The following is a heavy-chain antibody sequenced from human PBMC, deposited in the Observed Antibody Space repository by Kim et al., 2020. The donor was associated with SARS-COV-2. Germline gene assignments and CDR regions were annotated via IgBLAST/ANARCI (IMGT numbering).Heavy chain of an antibody. J-gene: IGHJ4*02. CDR1: GFTFSSYG. V-gene: IGHV3-30*18. D-gene: IGHD3-10*01. CDR3: AKEDWAWFGESTDS. Sequence: GGSLRLSCAASGFTFSSYGMHWVRQAPGKGLEWVAVISYDGSNKYYADSVKGRFTISRDNSKNTLYLQMNSLRAEDTAVYYCAKEDWAWFGESTDSWGQG. CDR2: ISYDGSNK.